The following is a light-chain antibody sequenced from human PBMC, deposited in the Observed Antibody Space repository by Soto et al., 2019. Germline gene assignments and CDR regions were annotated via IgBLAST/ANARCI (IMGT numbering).Light chain of an antibody. CDR3: HQYYTTPWT. V-gene: IGKV4-1*01. CDR2: WAS. J-gene: IGKJ1*01. CDR1: QSVLYSSNNKNY. Sequence: DIVMTQSPDSLAVSLGDRSTINCKSSQSVLYSSNNKNYLAWYQQKPGQPPKLLIYWASTRESGVPDRFSGSGSGTDFTLTISSLQAEDVAVYYCHQYYTTPWTFGQGTKVDIK.